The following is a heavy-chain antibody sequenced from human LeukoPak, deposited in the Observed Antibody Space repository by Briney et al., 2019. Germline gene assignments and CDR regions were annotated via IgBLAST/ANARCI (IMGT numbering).Heavy chain of an antibody. CDR3: ATDRGWRTSGYYLYYFEY. CDR1: GFTFSSSS. V-gene: IGHV3-23*01. CDR2: ITDAVGST. J-gene: IGHJ4*02. Sequence: GGSLRLSCAASGFTFSSSSISWVRQAPGKGLEWVSAITDAVGSTHYADSVKGRFTISSDNTKNLLYLQMSSLRAEDTAVYYCATDRGWRTSGYYLYYFEYWGQGTLVTFSS. D-gene: IGHD3-3*01.